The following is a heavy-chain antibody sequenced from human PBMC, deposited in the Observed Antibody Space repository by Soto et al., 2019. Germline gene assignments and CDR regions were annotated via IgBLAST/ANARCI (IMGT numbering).Heavy chain of an antibody. CDR2: IYYIGNT. Sequence: QLQLQESGSGLVKPSETLSLTCTVSNGSISSSSSYWGWIRQTPGKGLEWIGSIYYIGNTYYNPSLKCRVSISIDTSKPQFSLKRDSVTAADSAVDFCGVQAYGAKGSYFANGGEGTLVTVSS. D-gene: IGHD4-17*01. V-gene: IGHV4-39*01. J-gene: IGHJ4*02. CDR1: NGSISSSSSY. CDR3: GVQAYGAKGSYFAN.